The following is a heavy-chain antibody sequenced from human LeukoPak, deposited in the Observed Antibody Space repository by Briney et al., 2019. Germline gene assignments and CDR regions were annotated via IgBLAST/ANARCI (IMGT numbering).Heavy chain of an antibody. CDR3: ARGGKLYTSLGY. CDR2: IYYTGNT. V-gene: IGHV4-39*07. CDR1: GDSISSTSYY. Sequence: PSETLSLTCTVSGDSISSTSYYWGWIRQPPGKGLGWIGSIYYTGNTYYNPPLKSRLTISVDTSKNQFSLKLSSVTAADTAVYYCARGGKLYTSLGYWGQGTLVAVSS. J-gene: IGHJ4*02. D-gene: IGHD3-3*01.